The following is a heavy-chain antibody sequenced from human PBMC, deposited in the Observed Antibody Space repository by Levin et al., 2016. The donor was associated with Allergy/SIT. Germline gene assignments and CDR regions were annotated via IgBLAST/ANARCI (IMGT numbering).Heavy chain of an antibody. CDR3: AFSGYSYGPPGAFDI. V-gene: IGHV3-23*01. Sequence: WIRQPPGKGLEWVSAISGSGGSTYYADSVKGRFTISRDNSKNTLYLQMNSLRAEDTAVYYCAFSGYSYGPPGAFDIWGQGTMVTVSS. D-gene: IGHD5-18*01. J-gene: IGHJ3*02. CDR2: ISGSGGST.